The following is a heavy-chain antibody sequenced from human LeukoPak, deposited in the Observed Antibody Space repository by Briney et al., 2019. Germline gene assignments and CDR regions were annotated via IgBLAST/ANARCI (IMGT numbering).Heavy chain of an antibody. CDR3: AREYYDYVWGSYPGEGYFDY. J-gene: IGHJ4*02. D-gene: IGHD3-16*02. V-gene: IGHV3-64*01. Sequence: AGGSLRLSCAASGFTFSSYAMHWVRQAPGKGLEYVSAISSNGGSTYYANSVKGRFTISRDNSKNTLYLQMGSLRAEDMAVYYCAREYYDYVWGSYPGEGYFDYWGQGTLVAVSS. CDR2: ISSNGGST. CDR1: GFTFSSYA.